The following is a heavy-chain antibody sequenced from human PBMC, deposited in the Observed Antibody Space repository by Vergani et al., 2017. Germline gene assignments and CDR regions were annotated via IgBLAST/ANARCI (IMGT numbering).Heavy chain of an antibody. V-gene: IGHV4-39*01. D-gene: IGHD2-15*01. CDR3: ASKRGACRAAYCHSYDF. CDR2: MDYSGST. Sequence: QVQLQESGPGLVKPSETLSLTCTVSGDSAISTDYHWGWIRQPPGKGLEWIGSMDYSGSTSYNPSLESRISISFETPKNQFSLRLTSVTAADTAVYYCASKRGACRAAYCHSYDFWGPGTLVGVSS. J-gene: IGHJ4*02. CDR1: GDSAISTDYH.